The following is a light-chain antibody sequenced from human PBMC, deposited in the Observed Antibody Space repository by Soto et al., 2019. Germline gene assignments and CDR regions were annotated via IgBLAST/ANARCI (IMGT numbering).Light chain of an antibody. CDR2: EVS. V-gene: IGLV2-14*01. CDR1: SSDVGKYNY. CDR3: SSYTGSSSNTVV. Sequence: QSALTQPASVSGSPGQSITISCTGTSSDVGKYNYVSWYQQHPAKAPKLMIFEVSNRPSGVSNRFSGSKSGNTASLTISGLQAEDEAEYYCSSYTGSSSNTVVFGGVTKLTVL. J-gene: IGLJ2*01.